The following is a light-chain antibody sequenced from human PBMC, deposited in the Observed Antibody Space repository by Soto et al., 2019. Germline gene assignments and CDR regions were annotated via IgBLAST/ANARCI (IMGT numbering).Light chain of an antibody. CDR1: SSDVGGYNY. V-gene: IGLV2-11*01. CDR2: DVS. CDR3: SSFAGSNNFPYV. J-gene: IGLJ1*01. Sequence: HSALTQPRSVYGSPGQSVTISCTGTSSDVGGYNYVSWYQQHPGKAPKLMIYDVSKRPSGVPDRFSGSKSGNTASLTVSGLQAEDEADYYCSSFAGSNNFPYVFGTGTKVTVL.